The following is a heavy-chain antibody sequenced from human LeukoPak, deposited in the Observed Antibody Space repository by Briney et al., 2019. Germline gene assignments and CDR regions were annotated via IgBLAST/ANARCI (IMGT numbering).Heavy chain of an antibody. J-gene: IGHJ4*02. CDR3: ATQRGSYLWGTDFEY. CDR1: GYTLIGYY. CDR2: INPNSGDT. Sequence: ASVKVSRKASGYTLIGYYMHWVRQAPAQGLEWMGWINPNSGDTKYEQKSQGRVTMTRDTSISTAYMELSRLRSDDTAVYYCATQRGSYLWGTDFEYWGQGTLGTVSS. V-gene: IGHV1-2*02. D-gene: IGHD3-16*01.